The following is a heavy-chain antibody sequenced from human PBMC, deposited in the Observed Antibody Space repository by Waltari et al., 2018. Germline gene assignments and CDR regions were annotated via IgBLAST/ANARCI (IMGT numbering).Heavy chain of an antibody. V-gene: IGHV1-69*13. Sequence: QVQLVQSGAEVKKPGSSVKVSCKASGGTFSSYAISWVRQAPGQGLEWMGGIIPIFGTANYAQKFQGRVTITADESTSTAYMELSSLRSEDTAVYYCASPAAAGSAEYFQHWGQGTLVTVSS. CDR2: IIPIFGTA. J-gene: IGHJ1*01. CDR3: ASPAAAGSAEYFQH. CDR1: GGTFSSYA. D-gene: IGHD6-13*01.